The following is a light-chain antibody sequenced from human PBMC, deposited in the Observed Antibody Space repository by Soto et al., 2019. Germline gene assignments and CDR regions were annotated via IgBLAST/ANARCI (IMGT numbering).Light chain of an antibody. CDR2: EVS. CDR3: SSYAGRNNLV. J-gene: IGLJ2*01. CDR1: SSDVGGYNY. V-gene: IGLV2-8*01. Sequence: QSALPQPPSASGSPGQSVTISCTGTSSDVGGYNYVSWYQQHPGKAPKPMIYEVSKRPSGVPDRFAGAKSGNTASLTVSGLQAEDEADYYCSSYAGRNNLVFGGGTKGTVL.